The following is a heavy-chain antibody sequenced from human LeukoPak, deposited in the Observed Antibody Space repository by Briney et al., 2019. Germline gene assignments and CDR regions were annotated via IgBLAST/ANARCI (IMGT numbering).Heavy chain of an antibody. V-gene: IGHV3-48*04. CDR2: ISGSSDSI. J-gene: IGHJ5*02. D-gene: IGHD1-26*01. CDR1: GFTFSTYG. CDR3: GKSRIGFSGLVDL. Sequence: PGGSLRLSCAASGFTFSTYGMQWVRQVPGKGLEWVSYISGSSDSIKYAESVKGQFTNSRDNAKNSLYLHLNSLRAEDTAVYYCGKSRIGFSGLVDLWGQGTLVTVSS.